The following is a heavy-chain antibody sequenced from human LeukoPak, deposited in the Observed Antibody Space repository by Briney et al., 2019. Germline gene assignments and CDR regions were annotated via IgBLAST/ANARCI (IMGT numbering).Heavy chain of an antibody. CDR3: AKDHGDYVFDY. CDR1: GFTFSSHS. J-gene: IGHJ4*02. V-gene: IGHV3-74*01. Sequence: GGSLRLSCAASGFTFSSHSMNWVRQAPGKGLVWVSHIKTDGSTTAYADSVKGRFTISRDNSKNTLYLQMNSLRAEDTAVYYCAKDHGDYVFDYWGQGTLVTVSS. CDR2: IKTDGSTT. D-gene: IGHD4-17*01.